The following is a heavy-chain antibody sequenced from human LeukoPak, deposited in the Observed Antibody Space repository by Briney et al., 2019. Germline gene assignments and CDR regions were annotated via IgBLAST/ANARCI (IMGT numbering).Heavy chain of an antibody. V-gene: IGHV1-69*01. CDR2: IIPIFGTA. CDR3: AVLHYYASSGYYSFDY. J-gene: IGHJ4*02. Sequence: ASVKVSCKASGGTFSSYAISWVRQAPGQGLEWMGGIIPIFGTANYAQKFQGRVTITADESTSTAYMELSSLRSEDTDVYYCAVLHYYASSGYYSFDYWGQGTLVTVSS. D-gene: IGHD3-22*01. CDR1: GGTFSSYA.